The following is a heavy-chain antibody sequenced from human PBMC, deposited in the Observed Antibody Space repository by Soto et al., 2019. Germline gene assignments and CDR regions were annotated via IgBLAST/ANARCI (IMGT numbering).Heavy chain of an antibody. Sequence: SETLSLTCTVSGGSISSSSYYWGWIRQPPGKGQEGMGSIYYSGTTYYNPSLKSRVTISVDTSKNQFSLKLSSVTAADTAVYYCAALVVAADNWFDPWGQGTLVTVSS. CDR3: AALVVAADNWFDP. D-gene: IGHD2-15*01. J-gene: IGHJ5*02. V-gene: IGHV4-39*01. CDR2: IYYSGTT. CDR1: GGSISSSSYY.